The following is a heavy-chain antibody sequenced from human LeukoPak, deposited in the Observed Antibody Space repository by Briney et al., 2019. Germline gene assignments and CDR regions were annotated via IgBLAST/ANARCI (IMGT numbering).Heavy chain of an antibody. V-gene: IGHV3-23*01. Sequence: PGGSLRLSCAASGFIFSSYAMSWVRQAPGKGLEWVSGISGSGDRTYYADSVQGRFTISRDNSKNTLYLQMNSLRAEGTAVYYCAKVMAGIYAFDIWGQGTMVTVSS. J-gene: IGHJ3*02. CDR1: GFIFSSYA. D-gene: IGHD6-19*01. CDR2: ISGSGDRT. CDR3: AKVMAGIYAFDI.